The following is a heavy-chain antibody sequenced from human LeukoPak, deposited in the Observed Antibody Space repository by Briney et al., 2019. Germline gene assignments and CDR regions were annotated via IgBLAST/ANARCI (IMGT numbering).Heavy chain of an antibody. CDR3: ARKTEAYYYDSSGPFDY. Sequence: ASVKVSCKASGGTFSSYAISWVRQAPGQGLEWMGGIIPIFGTANYAQKLQGRVTMTTDTSTSTAYMELRSLRSDDTAVYYCARKTEAYYYDSSGPFDYWGQGTLVTVSS. D-gene: IGHD3-22*01. CDR1: GGTFSSYA. V-gene: IGHV1-69*05. CDR2: IIPIFGTA. J-gene: IGHJ4*02.